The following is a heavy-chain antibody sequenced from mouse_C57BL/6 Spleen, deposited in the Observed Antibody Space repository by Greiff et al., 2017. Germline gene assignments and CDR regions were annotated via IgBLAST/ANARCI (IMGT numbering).Heavy chain of an antibody. J-gene: IGHJ4*01. CDR3: ARPQGDYDSSYFEAMDY. D-gene: IGHD1-1*01. Sequence: QVHVKQSGAELARPGASVKLSCKASGYTFTSYGISWVKQRPGPGLEWIGEIYPRSGNTYYNEKFKGKATLTADKSSSTAYMELRSLTSEDSAVYFCARPQGDYDSSYFEAMDYWGQGTSVTVSS. V-gene: IGHV1-81*01. CDR1: GYTFTSYG. CDR2: IYPRSGNT.